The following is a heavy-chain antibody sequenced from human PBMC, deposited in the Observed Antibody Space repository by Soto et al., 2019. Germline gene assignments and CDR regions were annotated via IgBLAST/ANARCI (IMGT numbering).Heavy chain of an antibody. V-gene: IGHV4-59*01. CDR3: ARDKYSGSYHVGYDAFDI. D-gene: IGHD1-26*01. CDR1: GGSISSYY. CDR2: IYYSGST. J-gene: IGHJ3*02. Sequence: LSLTCTVSGGSISSYYWSWIRQPPGKGLEWIGYIYYSGSTNYNPSLKSRVTISVDTSKNQFSLKLSSVTAADTAVYYCARDKYSGSYHVGYDAFDIWGQGTMVTVSS.